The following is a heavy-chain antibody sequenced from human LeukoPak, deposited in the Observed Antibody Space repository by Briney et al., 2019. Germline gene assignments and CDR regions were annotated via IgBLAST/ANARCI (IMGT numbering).Heavy chain of an antibody. V-gene: IGHV3-23*01. CDR3: AKAIRGYSYGLTDY. CDR1: GFTFSSCA. Sequence: GGSLRLSCAASGFTFSSCAMSWVRQIPGKGLEWVSAIISSGGITCYADSVKGRFTISRDNSKNTLYLQMNSLRAEDTAIYYCAKAIRGYSYGLTDYWGQGTLVTVSS. J-gene: IGHJ4*02. CDR2: IISSGGIT. D-gene: IGHD5-18*01.